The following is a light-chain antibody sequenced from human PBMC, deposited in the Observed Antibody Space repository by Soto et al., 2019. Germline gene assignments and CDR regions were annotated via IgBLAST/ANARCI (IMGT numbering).Light chain of an antibody. CDR1: SSNIGAGYD. J-gene: IGLJ1*01. CDR3: QSYDSTLSASYV. V-gene: IGLV1-40*01. Sequence: QSVLTQPPSVSGAPGQRVTISCTGSSSNIGAGYDVHWYQQRPGAAPKLLISANINRPSGVPDRFSGSQSGTPASLAITGRQADDEGDYYCQSYDSTLSASYVFGTGTKLTVL. CDR2: ANI.